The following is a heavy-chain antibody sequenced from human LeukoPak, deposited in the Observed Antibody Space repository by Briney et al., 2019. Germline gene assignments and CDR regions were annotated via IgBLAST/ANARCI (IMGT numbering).Heavy chain of an antibody. CDR2: INSDGSTT. CDR1: GFTFSGSW. V-gene: IGHV3-74*03. Sequence: GGSLRLSCAASGFTFSGSWMYWDRPAPGKGLVWVSRINSDGSTTEYADSVKGRFTISRDNAKNTLFLQLSSLRAEDTAVYYCARGPDHGGSYYHDWGQGTLVTVSS. CDR3: ARGPDHGGSYYHD. J-gene: IGHJ4*02. D-gene: IGHD1-26*01.